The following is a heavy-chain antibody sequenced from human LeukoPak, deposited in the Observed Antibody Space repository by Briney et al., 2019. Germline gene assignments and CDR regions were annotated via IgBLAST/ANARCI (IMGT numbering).Heavy chain of an antibody. Sequence: ASVKVSCKASGYVFSSFGVCWIRQAPGQGLEWMGWSGAYIGNTNYAQKFQGRLTMTTDASMSIAYTELRSLRSDDTAVYYCARGVRGSQKLDYWGQGTLVTVSS. CDR2: SGAYIGNT. V-gene: IGHV1-18*01. D-gene: IGHD1-26*01. CDR1: GYVFSSFG. J-gene: IGHJ4*02. CDR3: ARGVRGSQKLDY.